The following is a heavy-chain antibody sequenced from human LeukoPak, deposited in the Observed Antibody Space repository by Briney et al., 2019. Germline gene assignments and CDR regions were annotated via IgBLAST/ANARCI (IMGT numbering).Heavy chain of an antibody. Sequence: TGGSLGLSCAASEFTFSNYAMNWVRQAPGKGLEWVSTISSSGGSTYYADSVKGRLTISRDNSKNTLYLQMNSLRAEDTAVYYCAKLDGGSDYWGQGTLVTVSS. CDR3: AKLDGGSDY. CDR2: ISSSGGST. CDR1: EFTFSNYA. D-gene: IGHD3-16*01. J-gene: IGHJ4*02. V-gene: IGHV3-23*01.